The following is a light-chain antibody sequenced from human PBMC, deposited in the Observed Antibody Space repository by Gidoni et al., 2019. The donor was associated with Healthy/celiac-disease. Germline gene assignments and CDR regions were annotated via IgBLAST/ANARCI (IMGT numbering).Light chain of an antibody. Sequence: QSVLTQPPSASGTPGQRVTISCSGTSSNIGSNTVNWYQQLPGTAPKPLIYSKNQRPSGVPERIPGSKSGTSASLAISGLQSEDEADYYCAAWDDSLNGFYVFGTGTKVTVL. J-gene: IGLJ1*01. CDR2: SKN. CDR1: SSNIGSNT. V-gene: IGLV1-44*01. CDR3: AAWDDSLNGFYV.